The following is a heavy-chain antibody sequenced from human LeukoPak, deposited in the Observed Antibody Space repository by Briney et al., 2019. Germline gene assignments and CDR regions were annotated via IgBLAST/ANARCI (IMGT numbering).Heavy chain of an antibody. J-gene: IGHJ4*02. V-gene: IGHV3-23*01. CDR2: LSGSGGSI. D-gene: IGHD2-8*01. CDR3: AKVSGYCTNGVCYTHDY. CDR1: GFSFSSYA. Sequence: GGSLRLSCAASGFSFSSYAMSWVRQAPAKGLEWVSTLSGSGGSIYYADSVKGRFIISRDNSKTTLYLQMNSLRAEDTAVYYCAKVSGYCTNGVCYTHDYWGQGTLVTVSS.